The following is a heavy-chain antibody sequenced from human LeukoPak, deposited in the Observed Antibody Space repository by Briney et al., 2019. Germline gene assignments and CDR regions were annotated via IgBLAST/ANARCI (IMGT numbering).Heavy chain of an antibody. D-gene: IGHD3-22*01. CDR3: AKFKGYYDSSGGPIDY. CDR2: ISSSSSYI. Sequence: GGSLRLSCAASGFTFSSYSMNWVRRVPGKGRKWSSFISSSSSYIYYADSVKGRFTISRDNAKNSLYLQMNSLRAEDTAVYYCAKFKGYYDSSGGPIDYWGQGTLVTVSS. V-gene: IGHV3-21*01. J-gene: IGHJ4*02. CDR1: GFTFSSYS.